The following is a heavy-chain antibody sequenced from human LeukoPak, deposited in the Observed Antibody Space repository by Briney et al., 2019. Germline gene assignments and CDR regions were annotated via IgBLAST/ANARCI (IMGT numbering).Heavy chain of an antibody. J-gene: IGHJ4*02. CDR3: ARLRDGYNWDDY. D-gene: IGHD5-24*01. CDR1: GGSISSGSYY. V-gene: IGHV4-61*02. Sequence: PSETLSLTCTVSGGSISSGSYYWSWIRQPAGKGLEWIGRIYTSGSTNYTPSLKRRVTISVDTSKNQFSLKLSSVTAADTAVYYCARLRDGYNWDDYWGQGTLVTVSS. CDR2: IYTSGST.